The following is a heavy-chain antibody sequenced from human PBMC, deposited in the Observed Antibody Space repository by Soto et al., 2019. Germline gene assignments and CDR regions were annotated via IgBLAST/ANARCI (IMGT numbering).Heavy chain of an antibody. J-gene: IGHJ4*02. CDR3: APARGGGGY. V-gene: IGHV3-53*01. CDR1: GFTVSNNY. D-gene: IGHD3-10*01. Sequence: EVQLVESGGGLIQPGGSLRLSCAVSGFTVSNNYMSWVRQAPGKGLEGVSVIYSGGYTAYGDSVKGRFTISRDNSKNNTYLQKNGRGADDTAFYYCAPARGGGGYWGQGTLVTVSS. CDR2: IYSGGYT.